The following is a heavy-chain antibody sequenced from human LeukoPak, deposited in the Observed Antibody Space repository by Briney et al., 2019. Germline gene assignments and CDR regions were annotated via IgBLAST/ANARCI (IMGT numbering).Heavy chain of an antibody. CDR3: ARGYSSYYYYYYMDV. D-gene: IGHD1-1*01. CDR1: GGTFSSYA. Sequence: ASVKVSCKASGGTFSSYAISWVRQAPGQGLEWMGGIIPIFGTANYAQKFQGRVTITTDESTSTAYMELSSLRSEDTAVYYCARGYSSYYYYYYMDVWGKRTTVTVSS. CDR2: IIPIFGTA. V-gene: IGHV1-69*05. J-gene: IGHJ6*03.